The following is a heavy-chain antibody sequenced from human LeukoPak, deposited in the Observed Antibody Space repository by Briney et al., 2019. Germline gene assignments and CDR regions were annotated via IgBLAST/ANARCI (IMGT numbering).Heavy chain of an antibody. D-gene: IGHD6-19*01. V-gene: IGHV3-30*18. J-gene: IGHJ4*02. CDR3: AKERSLEIAVAGTIFDY. CDR1: GFTFSSYG. CDR2: ISYDGSNK. Sequence: GGSLRLSCAASGFTFSSYGMHWVRQAPGKGLEWVAVISYDGSNKYYADSVKGRFTISRDNSKNTLYLQMNSLRAEDTAVYYCAKERSLEIAVAGTIFDYWGQGTLVTVSS.